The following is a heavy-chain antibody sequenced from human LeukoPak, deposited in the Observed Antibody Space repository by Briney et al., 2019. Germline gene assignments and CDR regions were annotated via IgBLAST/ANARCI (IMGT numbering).Heavy chain of an antibody. D-gene: IGHD6-13*01. V-gene: IGHV1-18*01. CDR1: GYTFTSYG. Sequence: GASVKVSCKASGYTFTSYGISWVRQAPGQGLEWIGWISAYNGNTNYAQKLQGRVTMTTDTSTSTAYMELRSLRSDDTAVYYCATFIAAAGYGAFDIWGQGTMVTVSS. J-gene: IGHJ3*02. CDR3: ATFIAAAGYGAFDI. CDR2: ISAYNGNT.